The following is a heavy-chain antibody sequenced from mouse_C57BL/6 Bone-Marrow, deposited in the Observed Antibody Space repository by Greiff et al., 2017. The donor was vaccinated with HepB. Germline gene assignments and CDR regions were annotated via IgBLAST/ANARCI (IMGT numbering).Heavy chain of an antibody. CDR1: GFTFSNYW. Sequence: EVKLMESGGGLVQPGGSMKLSCVASGFTFSNYWMNWVRQSPEKGLEWVAQIRLKSDNYATHYAESVKGRFTISRDDSKSSVYLQMNNLRAEDTGIYYCTTYYSNYVGFAYWGQGTLVTVSA. V-gene: IGHV6-3*01. D-gene: IGHD2-5*01. CDR2: IRLKSDNYAT. CDR3: TTYYSNYVGFAY. J-gene: IGHJ3*01.